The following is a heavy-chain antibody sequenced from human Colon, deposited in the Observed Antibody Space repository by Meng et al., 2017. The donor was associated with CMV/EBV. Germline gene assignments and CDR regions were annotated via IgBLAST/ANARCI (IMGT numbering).Heavy chain of an antibody. CDR3: AKGADYLDFWSGFAY. J-gene: IGHJ4*02. V-gene: IGHV3-13*01. Sequence: GESLKISCAASGFTFSSYDMHWVRQATGKGLEWVSAIGTAGDTYYPGSVKGRFTISRENAKNSLYLQMNSLRAGDTAVYYCAKGADYLDFWSGFAYWGQGTVVTVSS. D-gene: IGHD3-3*01. CDR2: IGTAGDT. CDR1: GFTFSSYD.